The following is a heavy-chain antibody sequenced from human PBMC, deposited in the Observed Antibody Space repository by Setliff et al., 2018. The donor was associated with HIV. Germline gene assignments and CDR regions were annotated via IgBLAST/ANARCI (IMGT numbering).Heavy chain of an antibody. CDR1: GFTVSRFY. V-gene: IGHV3-53*05. CDR3: ARATRGYSYGSYDY. D-gene: IGHD5-18*01. Sequence: GGSLRLSCAASGFTVSRFYMSWVRQAPGKGLEWVSVIYSDGSSYYADSVKGRFTISRDNSKNTLYLQMNSLRAEDTAVYYCARATRGYSYGSYDYWGQGTLVTVSS. CDR2: IYSDGSS. J-gene: IGHJ4*02.